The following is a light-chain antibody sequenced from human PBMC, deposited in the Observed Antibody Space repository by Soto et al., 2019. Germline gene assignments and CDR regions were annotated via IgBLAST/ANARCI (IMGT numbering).Light chain of an antibody. J-gene: IGLJ1*01. CDR1: SSDVGAYNY. CDR3: SSYTSSSTRV. CDR2: EVS. V-gene: IGLV2-14*01. Sequence: QSALTQPASVSGSPGQSITISCTGTSSDVGAYNYVSWYQQHPGKAPKLMIYEVSNRPSGLSNRFSGSKSGNTASLIISGLQAEDEADYYCSSYTSSSTRVLGTGTKLTVL.